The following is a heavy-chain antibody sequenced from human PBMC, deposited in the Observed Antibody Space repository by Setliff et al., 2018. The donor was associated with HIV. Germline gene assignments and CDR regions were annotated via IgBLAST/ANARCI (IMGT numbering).Heavy chain of an antibody. Sequence: ASVKVSCKASGYTFTSYAVHWVRQAPGQRLEWMGWINAGNGVTRYAEKFQGRVTFTRDTSASTAYMELSSLRSADTAVYYCARGWEGGMDYWGQGTLVTSPQ. V-gene: IGHV1-3*01. CDR1: GYTFTSYA. CDR3: ARGWEGGMDY. CDR2: INAGNGVT. J-gene: IGHJ4*02. D-gene: IGHD1-26*01.